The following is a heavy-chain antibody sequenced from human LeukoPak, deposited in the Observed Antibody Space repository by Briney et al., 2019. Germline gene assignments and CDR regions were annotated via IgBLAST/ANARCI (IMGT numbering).Heavy chain of an antibody. Sequence: ASLKVSCKASGGTFSSYAISWVRQAPGKGLEWMGGFDPEDGETIYAQKFQGRVTMTEDTSTDTAYMELSSLRSEDTAVYCCATVNAAAGTFDYWGQGTLVTVSS. V-gene: IGHV1-24*01. CDR3: ATVNAAAGTFDY. CDR2: FDPEDGET. D-gene: IGHD6-13*01. J-gene: IGHJ4*02. CDR1: GGTFSSYA.